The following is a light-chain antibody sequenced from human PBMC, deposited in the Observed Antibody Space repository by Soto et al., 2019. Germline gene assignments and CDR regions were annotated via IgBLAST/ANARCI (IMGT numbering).Light chain of an antibody. CDR1: SSDVGAYNY. V-gene: IGLV2-11*01. J-gene: IGLJ1*01. CDR3: CSYAGFYTPYV. CDR2: DVS. Sequence: QSALTQPRPLSGAPGQSVTISCSGTSSDVGAYNYVSWYQQHPGKAPKLMIYDVSKRPSGVPDRFSGSKSGNTASLTISGLQAEDEADYYCCSYAGFYTPYVFAPGTKVTVL.